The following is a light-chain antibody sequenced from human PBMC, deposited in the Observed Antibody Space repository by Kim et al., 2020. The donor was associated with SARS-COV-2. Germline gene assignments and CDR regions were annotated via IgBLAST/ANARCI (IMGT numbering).Light chain of an antibody. V-gene: IGLV2-14*03. CDR2: GVS. CDR3: SSFTSSRSYV. J-gene: IGLJ1*01. Sequence: QSALTQPASVSGSPGQSIAISCTGTNSDVGGYNYVSWYQQHPGKAPKLIIHGVSNRPSGVSNRFSASKSGNTASLTISGLQAEDEAEYFCSSFTSSRSYVFGPGTKVTVL. CDR1: NSDVGGYNY.